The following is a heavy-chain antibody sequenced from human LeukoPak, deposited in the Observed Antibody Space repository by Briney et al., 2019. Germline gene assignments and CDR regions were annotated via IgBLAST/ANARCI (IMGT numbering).Heavy chain of an antibody. J-gene: IGHJ5*02. CDR3: ARLGSGSYTPANT. D-gene: IGHD1-26*01. Sequence: GRSLTLSWALSGFTFNSYSMNWVRSAPGKGLEWFSATSIISSYAYYADSVKGRFTISRDNAKNSLYLQRNSLRAEDTALCYCARLGSGSYTPANTWGQGNLVTVSS. CDR1: GFTFNSYS. CDR2: TSIISSYA. V-gene: IGHV3-21*01.